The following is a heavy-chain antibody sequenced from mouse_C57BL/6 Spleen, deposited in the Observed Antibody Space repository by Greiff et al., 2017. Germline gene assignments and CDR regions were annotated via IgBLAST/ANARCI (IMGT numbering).Heavy chain of an antibody. CDR1: GYTFTSYW. Sequence: VQLQQPGAELVRPGSSVKLSCKASGYTFTSYWMDWVKQRPGQGLEWIGNIYPSDSETHYNQKFKDKATLTVDKSSSTAYMQLSSLTSEDSAVYYCARRYDDDGRYFDYWGQSTTLTVAS. CDR3: ARRYDDDGRYFDY. V-gene: IGHV1-61*01. J-gene: IGHJ2*01. D-gene: IGHD2-4*01. CDR2: IYPSDSET.